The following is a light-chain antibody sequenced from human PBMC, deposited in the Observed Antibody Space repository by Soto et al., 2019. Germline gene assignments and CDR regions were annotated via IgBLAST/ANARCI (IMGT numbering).Light chain of an antibody. Sequence: QAVVTQEPSLTVSPGGTVTLTCGSSTGAVTSGHSPYWFQQKPGQAPRTLIYDTSNKHSWTPARFSGSLLGGKAALTLSGAQPEDEADYSCLLSYSAPRPVVFGGGTKVTVL. CDR1: TGAVTSGHS. V-gene: IGLV7-46*01. J-gene: IGLJ2*01. CDR2: DTS. CDR3: LLSYSAPRPVV.